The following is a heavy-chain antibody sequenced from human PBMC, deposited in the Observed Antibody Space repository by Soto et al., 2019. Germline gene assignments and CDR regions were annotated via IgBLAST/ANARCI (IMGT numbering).Heavy chain of an antibody. V-gene: IGHV3-23*01. CDR1: GFTFYSYA. J-gene: IGHJ4*02. D-gene: IGHD6-13*01. CDR3: AKDYTGSWYYFDY. Sequence: GGSLRLSCAASGFTFYSYAMNWVRQAPGKGLEWVSAISGTGDTTYYADSVKGRFTISRDNSKNTLYLQMNSLRAEDTAVYYCAKDYTGSWYYFDYWGQGTLVTVSS. CDR2: ISGTGDTT.